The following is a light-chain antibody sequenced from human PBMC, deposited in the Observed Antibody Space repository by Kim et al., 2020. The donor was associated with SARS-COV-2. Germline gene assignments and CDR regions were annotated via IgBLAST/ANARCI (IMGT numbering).Light chain of an antibody. CDR3: QVWDSSSAHVV. J-gene: IGLJ3*02. Sequence: ALGKTVQITCRGNNMGSNSVRWYQQRPGQAPVVVMYYDSDRPSGIPERFSGSNSGNTATLTISRVEAGDEADYYCQVWDSSSAHVVFGGGTKLTVL. CDR2: YDS. CDR1: NMGSNS. V-gene: IGLV3-21*04.